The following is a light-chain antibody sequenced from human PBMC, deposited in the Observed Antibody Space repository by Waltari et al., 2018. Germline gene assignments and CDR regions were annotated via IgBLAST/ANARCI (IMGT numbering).Light chain of an antibody. CDR2: EVN. V-gene: IGLV2-14*02. J-gene: IGLJ1*01. CDR1: SSDVGTYNS. Sequence: QSALTQPASVSGSPGQSITISCTGTSSDVGTYNSFSWYQQHPGKGPNLIISEVNKRSSGVSNRVAGAKSGNTASLTISGLQTEDEADYYCSSYTGWIYVFGSGTKVTVL. CDR3: SSYTGWIYV.